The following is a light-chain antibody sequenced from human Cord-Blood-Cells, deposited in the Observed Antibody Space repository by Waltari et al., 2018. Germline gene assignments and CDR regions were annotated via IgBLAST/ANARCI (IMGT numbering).Light chain of an antibody. CDR2: DVS. J-gene: IGLJ2*01. V-gene: IGLV2-14*01. CDR3: SSYTSSSTLV. CDR1: SSDVGGYNY. Sequence: QSALTPPASVSGSPGQSITIPCTGTSSDVGGYNYISWYQQPPGKAPKLMFYDVSNRPSGVSNRFSGSKSGNTASLTISGLQAEDEADYYCSSYTSSSTLVFGGGTKLTVL.